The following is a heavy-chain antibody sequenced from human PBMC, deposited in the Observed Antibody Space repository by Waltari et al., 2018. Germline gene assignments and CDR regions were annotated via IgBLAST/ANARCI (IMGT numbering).Heavy chain of an antibody. CDR3: ARDWGVVMVGAGY. CDR2: IYHSGST. J-gene: IGHJ4*02. Sequence: QVQLQESGPGLVKPSETLSLTCAVSGYSISSGYYWGWIRQPPGKGLEWIGSIYHSGSTYYNPPLKRRVTISVDTSKHQFSLKRSSGTAADTAVYYCARDWGVVMVGAGYWGQGTLVTVSS. V-gene: IGHV4-38-2*02. CDR1: GYSISSGYY. D-gene: IGHD2-21*01.